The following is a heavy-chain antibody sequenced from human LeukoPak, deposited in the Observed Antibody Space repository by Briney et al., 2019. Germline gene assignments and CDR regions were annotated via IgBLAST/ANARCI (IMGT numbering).Heavy chain of an antibody. CDR1: GFTFSSYG. Sequence: QPGRSLRLSCAASGFTFSSYGMHWVRQAPGKGLEWVAVIWYDGSNKYYADSVKGRFTISRDNSKNTLYLQMNSLRAGDTAVYYCAKDSYYYDSSGYPRLDYWGQGTLVTVSS. J-gene: IGHJ4*02. D-gene: IGHD3-22*01. CDR3: AKDSYYYDSSGYPRLDY. V-gene: IGHV3-33*06. CDR2: IWYDGSNK.